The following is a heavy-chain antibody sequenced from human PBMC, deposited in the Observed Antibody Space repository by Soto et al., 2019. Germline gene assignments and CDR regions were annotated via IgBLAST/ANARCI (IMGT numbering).Heavy chain of an antibody. V-gene: IGHV3-23*01. D-gene: IGHD3-9*01. Sequence: GGFLRLSCAASGFTFSSYAMSWVRQAPGKGLEWVSAISGSGGSTYYADSVKGRFTISRDNSKNTLYLQMNSLRAEDTAVYYCAKVSYYDILTGYYNGPFFDYWGQGTLVTVSS. CDR3: AKVSYYDILTGYYNGPFFDY. CDR2: ISGSGGST. J-gene: IGHJ4*02. CDR1: GFTFSSYA.